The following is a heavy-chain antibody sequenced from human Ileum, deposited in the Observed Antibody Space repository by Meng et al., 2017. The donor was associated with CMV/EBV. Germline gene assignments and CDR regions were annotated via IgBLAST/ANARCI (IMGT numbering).Heavy chain of an antibody. CDR3: ARGGGTASPRDL. CDR2: IHTDERTT. J-gene: IGHJ2*01. Sequence: AAEIILGGYWMSWGRQAAGGGVGWGSGIHTDERTTAYAESEKGRFTITRDNAKKAVYLQMNSLRDEDTAVYYCARGGGTASPRDLWGRGTLVTVSS. V-gene: IGHV3-74*01. D-gene: IGHD6-6*01. CDR1: EIILGGYW.